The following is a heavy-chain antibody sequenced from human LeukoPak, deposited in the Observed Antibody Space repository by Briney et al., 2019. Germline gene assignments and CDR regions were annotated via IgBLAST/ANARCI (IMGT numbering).Heavy chain of an antibody. CDR2: IYYSGST. Sequence: SETLSLTCTVSGGPISSYYWSWIRQPPGKGLEWIGYIYYSGSTNYNPSLKSRVTISVDTSKNQFSLKLSSVTAADTAVYYCARLYWPSSGYYIDYWGQGTLVTVSS. CDR3: ARLYWPSSGYYIDY. V-gene: IGHV4-59*08. J-gene: IGHJ4*02. D-gene: IGHD3-22*01. CDR1: GGPISSYY.